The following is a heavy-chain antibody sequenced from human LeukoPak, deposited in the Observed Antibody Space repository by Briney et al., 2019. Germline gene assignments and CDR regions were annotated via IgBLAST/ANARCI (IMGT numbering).Heavy chain of an antibody. Sequence: SETLSLTCAVYGGSFSGYYWSWIRQPPGKGLEWIGEINHSGSTNYNPSLKSRVTISVDTSKNQFSLKLSSVTAADTAVYYCAISSSWYLVYYYGMDVWGQGTTVTVSS. J-gene: IGHJ6*02. CDR1: GGSFSGYY. CDR2: INHSGST. V-gene: IGHV4-34*01. D-gene: IGHD6-13*01. CDR3: AISSSWYLVYYYGMDV.